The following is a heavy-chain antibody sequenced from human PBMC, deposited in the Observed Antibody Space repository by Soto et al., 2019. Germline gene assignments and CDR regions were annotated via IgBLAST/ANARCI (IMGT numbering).Heavy chain of an antibody. CDR3: ARTKAGNFYYGMDV. CDR1: GFTLSDYY. J-gene: IGHJ6*02. Sequence: QVQLVESGGGLVKPGGSLSLSCAASGFTLSDYYLGWIRQAPGKGLEWISYISSSGAVIYYADSVKGRFTISRDNAKSTQSLQMNSLRADDTAVYYCARTKAGNFYYGMDVGGQGTTVTVSS. D-gene: IGHD6-13*01. CDR2: ISSSGAVI. V-gene: IGHV3-11*01.